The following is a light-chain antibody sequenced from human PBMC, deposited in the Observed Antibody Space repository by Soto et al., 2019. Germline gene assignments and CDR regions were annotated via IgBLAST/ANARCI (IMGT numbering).Light chain of an antibody. J-gene: IGKJ3*01. Sequence: HSLAALSVTNRERATLSCRASQSVSSIVACYQQIPGQTPRLLIYGASTRATGIPVRFSGSGSGTDFTLTISSLESEDFAVNYCQQRGNWLRVLTFAGGGKADI. CDR3: QQRGNWLRVLT. CDR2: GAS. V-gene: IGKV3-15*01. CDR1: QSVSSI.